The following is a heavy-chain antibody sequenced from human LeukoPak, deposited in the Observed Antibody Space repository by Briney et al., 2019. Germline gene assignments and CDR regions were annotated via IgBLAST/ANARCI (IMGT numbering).Heavy chain of an antibody. Sequence: GGFLRLSCAASGFTFSDYYMSWIRRAPGKGLEWVSYISSSGSTIYYADSVKGRFTISRDNAKNSLYLQMNSLRAEDTAVYYCAREVKSLYYSSRRFDPWGQGTLVTVSS. CDR1: GFTFSDYY. CDR3: AREVKSLYYSSRRFDP. J-gene: IGHJ5*02. V-gene: IGHV3-11*01. CDR2: ISSSGSTI. D-gene: IGHD6-13*01.